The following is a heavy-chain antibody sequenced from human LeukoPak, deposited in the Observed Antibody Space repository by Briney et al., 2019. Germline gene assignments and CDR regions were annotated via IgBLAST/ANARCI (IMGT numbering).Heavy chain of an antibody. CDR2: IYYSGST. CDR3: ARHNYYDSSGYYPLLFDY. V-gene: IGHV4-59*01. J-gene: IGHJ4*02. CDR1: GFTFSRYA. D-gene: IGHD3-22*01. Sequence: GSLRLSCAASGFTFSRYAMSWIRQPPGKGLEWIAYIYYSGSTNYNPSLKSRVTISVDTSKNQFSLKLSSVTAADTAVYYCARHNYYDSSGYYPLLFDYWGQGTLVTVSS.